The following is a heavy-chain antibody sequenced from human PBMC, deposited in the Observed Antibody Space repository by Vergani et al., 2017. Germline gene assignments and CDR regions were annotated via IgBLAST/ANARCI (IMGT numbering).Heavy chain of an antibody. Sequence: QVQLQESGPGLVKPSQTLSLTCTVSGGSISNGGYYWSWIRQHPGKGLEWIGYIYYSGNTYYNPSLRSRVTISIDTSEKQFFLKLRSVTAADTAVYFCQGFYCGGDCYSGYFGYWGQGTLVTVSS. CDR3: QGFYCGGDCYSGYFGY. J-gene: IGHJ4*02. CDR2: IYYSGNT. V-gene: IGHV4-31*03. D-gene: IGHD2-21*01. CDR1: GGSISNGGYY.